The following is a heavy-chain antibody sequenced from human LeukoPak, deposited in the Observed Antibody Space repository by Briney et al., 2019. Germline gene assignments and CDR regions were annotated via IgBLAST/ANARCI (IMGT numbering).Heavy chain of an antibody. J-gene: IGHJ4*02. V-gene: IGHV3-30*19. D-gene: IGHD3-10*01. Sequence: PGMSLRLSCAASGFSFSSYAMHWVRQAPGKGLEWVAVISYDGSNKYYADSVKGRFTISRDNSKNTLYLQMNSLRAEDTAVYYCARDVLTYGSYFDYWGQGTLVTVSS. CDR2: ISYDGSNK. CDR3: ARDVLTYGSYFDY. CDR1: GFSFSSYA.